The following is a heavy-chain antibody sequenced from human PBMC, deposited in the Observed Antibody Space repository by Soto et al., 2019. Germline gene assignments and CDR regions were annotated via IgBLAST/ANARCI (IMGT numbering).Heavy chain of an antibody. V-gene: IGHV3-23*01. CDR1: GFTFSNYA. CDR3: ARGPYCGILVPVAIGFQP. D-gene: IGHD2-21*01. J-gene: IGHJ5*02. Sequence: PGGYLRLSCAASGFTFSNYAMTWVRQGPGKWLEWVSAISGSGGSAYYADSVKGRFTISRDNSKNTLYLQMNSLRADDSGVYYCARGPYCGILVPVAIGFQPWGPGXLVTISS. CDR2: ISGSGGSA.